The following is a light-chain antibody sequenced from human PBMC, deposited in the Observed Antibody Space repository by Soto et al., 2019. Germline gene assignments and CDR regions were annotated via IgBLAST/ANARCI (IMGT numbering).Light chain of an antibody. Sequence: EIVLTQSPGTLSLSPGERATLSCRASQSVSSSHLAWYQQKPGQAPRLLISGASSRATGIPDRFSGSGSGTDFTLTISRLEPEDFAVYSCQQYGSSLLTFGGGTKVEIK. CDR2: GAS. J-gene: IGKJ4*01. CDR3: QQYGSSLLT. V-gene: IGKV3-20*01. CDR1: QSVSSSH.